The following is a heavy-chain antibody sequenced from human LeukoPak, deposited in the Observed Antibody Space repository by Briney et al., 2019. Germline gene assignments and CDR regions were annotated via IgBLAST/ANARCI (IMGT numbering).Heavy chain of an antibody. Sequence: GGSLRLSCAASGFIFSRYSMNWVRQAPGKGLEWVAYIRSSSSTKYYADSVKGRFTISRDNAKNTLYLQMNSLRAEDTAVYYCASGPYSTIQSAFDIWGQGTMVTVSS. D-gene: IGHD6-13*01. CDR2: IRSSSSTK. J-gene: IGHJ3*02. V-gene: IGHV3-48*04. CDR3: ASGPYSTIQSAFDI. CDR1: GFIFSRYS.